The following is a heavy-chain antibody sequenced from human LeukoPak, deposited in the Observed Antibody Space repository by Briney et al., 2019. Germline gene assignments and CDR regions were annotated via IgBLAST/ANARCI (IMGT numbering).Heavy chain of an antibody. V-gene: IGHV4-59*08. D-gene: IGHD5-18*01. CDR3: ARSRGYSYGTTFLDY. CDR2: IYYSGST. Sequence: SETLSLTCTVSGGSISSFYWSWIRQPPGKGLEWIGYIYYSGSTNYNPSLKSRVTISVDTSKNQFSLKLSSVTAADTAVYYCARSRGYSYGTTFLDYWGQGTLVTVSS. CDR1: GGSISSFY. J-gene: IGHJ4*02.